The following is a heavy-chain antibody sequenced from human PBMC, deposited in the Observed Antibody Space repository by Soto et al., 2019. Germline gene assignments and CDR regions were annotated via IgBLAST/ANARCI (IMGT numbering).Heavy chain of an antibody. V-gene: IGHV1-18*01. Sequence: GASVKVSCKASGYTFTSYGISWVRQAPGQGLEWMGWISAYNGNTNYAQKLQGRVTMTTDTSTSTAYMELRSLRSDDTAVYYCARYYDILTGLHYFDYWGQGTLVTVSS. CDR2: ISAYNGNT. D-gene: IGHD3-9*01. CDR1: GYTFTSYG. CDR3: ARYYDILTGLHYFDY. J-gene: IGHJ4*02.